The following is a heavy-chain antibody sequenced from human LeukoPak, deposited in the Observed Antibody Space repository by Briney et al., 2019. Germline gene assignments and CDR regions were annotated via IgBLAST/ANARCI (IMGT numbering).Heavy chain of an antibody. CDR2: IYYSGST. J-gene: IGHJ4*02. Sequence: SETLSLTCTVSGGSISSSSYYWGWIRQPPGKGLEWIGSIYYSGSTYYNPSLKSRVTISVDTSKNQFSLKLSSVTAADTAVYYCARETHSSSSWDYWGQGTLVTVSS. V-gene: IGHV4-39*07. CDR3: ARETHSSSSWDY. D-gene: IGHD6-6*01. CDR1: GGSISSSSYY.